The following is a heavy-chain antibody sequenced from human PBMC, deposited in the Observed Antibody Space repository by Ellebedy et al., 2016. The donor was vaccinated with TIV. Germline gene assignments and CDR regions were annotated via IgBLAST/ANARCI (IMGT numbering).Heavy chain of an antibody. CDR1: GFTLAVVPY. J-gene: IGHJ3*01. V-gene: IGHV1-2*02. CDR3: AREAAIQLWLRDALDL. CDR2: INPNNGVT. Sequence: ASVKVSCXTSGFTLAVVPYIHWVRQAPGQRPEWMGCINPNNGVTNYAPKFRGRVTMTRDTSINTVYLDLNTLSSDDTAVYYCAREAAIQLWLRDALDLWGQGTVVIVSS. D-gene: IGHD5-18*01.